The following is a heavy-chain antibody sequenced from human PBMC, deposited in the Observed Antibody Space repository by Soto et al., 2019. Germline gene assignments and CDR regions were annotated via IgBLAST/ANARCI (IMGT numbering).Heavy chain of an antibody. J-gene: IGHJ6*02. CDR2: IWYDGSNK. V-gene: IGHV3-33*01. CDR3: ARDRSHDYGDYERGMDV. Sequence: QVQLVESGGGVVQPGRSLRLSCAASGFTFSSNGMHWVRQAPGKGLEWVAVIWYDGSNKYYADSVKGRFTISRDNSKNTLYLQMNSLRAEDTAVYYCARDRSHDYGDYERGMDVWGQGTTVTVSS. CDR1: GFTFSSNG. D-gene: IGHD4-17*01.